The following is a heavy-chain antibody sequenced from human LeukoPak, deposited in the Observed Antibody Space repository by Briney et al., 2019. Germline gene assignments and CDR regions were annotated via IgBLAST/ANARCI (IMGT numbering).Heavy chain of an antibody. D-gene: IGHD3-10*01. Sequence: PSETLSLTCTVSGGSISSSSYYWGWIRQPPGKGLEWIGSIYYSGSTYYNPSLKSRVTISVDTSKNQFSLKLSSVTAADTAVYYCASDDPLRAFDIWGRGTMVTVSS. V-gene: IGHV4-39*01. CDR2: IYYSGST. CDR1: GGSISSSSYY. J-gene: IGHJ3*02. CDR3: ASDDPLRAFDI.